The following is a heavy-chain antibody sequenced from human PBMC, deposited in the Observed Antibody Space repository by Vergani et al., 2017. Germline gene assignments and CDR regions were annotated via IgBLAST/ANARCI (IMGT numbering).Heavy chain of an antibody. CDR3: ARAYGDYYGMDV. V-gene: IGHV1-3*01. CDR2: INAGNGKT. J-gene: IGHJ6*02. D-gene: IGHD4-17*01. Sequence: QVQLVQSGAEVKKPGASVKVSCKASGYTFTSYAMHWVRQAPGQRLEWMGWINAGNGKTKYSQKFQGRVTITRDTSPSTAYMELSSLGSEDTAVYYCARAYGDYYGMDVWGQGTTVTGS. CDR1: GYTFTSYA.